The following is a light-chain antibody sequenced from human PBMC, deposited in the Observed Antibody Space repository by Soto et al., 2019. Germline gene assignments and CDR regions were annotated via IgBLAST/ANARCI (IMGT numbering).Light chain of an antibody. CDR3: ATWDASLTGPVL. CDR2: SDD. Sequence: QSVLTQPPSVSGTPGQRVTISCAGSGSNIGSNSVNWYQQLPGTAPKLLMYSDDQRPSGVPDRFSGSKSGTSASLAISGLQSEDEADYYCATWDASLTGPVLFGGGTKLTVL. CDR1: GSNIGSNS. V-gene: IGLV1-44*01. J-gene: IGLJ2*01.